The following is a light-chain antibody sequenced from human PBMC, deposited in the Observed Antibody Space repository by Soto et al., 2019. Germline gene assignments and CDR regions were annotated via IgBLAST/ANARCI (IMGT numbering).Light chain of an antibody. Sequence: DIQMTQSPSSLSASIGDRVTITCRASQRINSYLNWYQQKPGTAPKLLIYAASTLQSGVPSRFSGSGSGTDFTLTISSLQPEDFATYYCQQSYSGPPTFGPGTNVDIK. J-gene: IGKJ3*01. CDR3: QQSYSGPPT. CDR1: QRINSY. CDR2: AAS. V-gene: IGKV1-39*01.